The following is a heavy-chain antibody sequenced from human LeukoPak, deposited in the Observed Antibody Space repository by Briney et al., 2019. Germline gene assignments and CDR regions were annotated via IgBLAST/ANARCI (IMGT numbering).Heavy chain of an antibody. CDR2: IHYSGST. V-gene: IGHV4-59*01. J-gene: IGHJ6*03. D-gene: IGHD6-25*01. Sequence: SETLSLTCTVSGGSISSYYWSWIRQPPGKGLEWIGYIHYSGSTNYNPSLKSRVTISVDTSKNQFSLKLSSVAAADTAVYYCARAADYYYMDVWGKGTTVTISS. CDR1: GGSISSYY. CDR3: ARAADYYYMDV.